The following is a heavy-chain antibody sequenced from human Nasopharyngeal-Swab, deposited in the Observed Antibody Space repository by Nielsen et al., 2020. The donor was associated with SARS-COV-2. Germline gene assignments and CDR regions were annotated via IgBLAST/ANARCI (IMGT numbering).Heavy chain of an antibody. J-gene: IGHJ4*02. CDR2: IYYSGST. V-gene: IGHV4-59*01. D-gene: IGHD3-9*01. CDR3: ARSATYYDILPGYYKAYYFDY. Sequence: WIRQPPGKGLEWIGYIYYSGSTNYNPSLKSRVTISVDTSKNQFSLKLSSVTAADTAVYYCARSATYYDILPGYYKAYYFDYWGQGTLVTVSS.